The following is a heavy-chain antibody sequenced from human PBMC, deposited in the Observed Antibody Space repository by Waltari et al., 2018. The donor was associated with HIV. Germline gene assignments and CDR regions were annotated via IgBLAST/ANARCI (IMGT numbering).Heavy chain of an antibody. CDR2: IYFAGNT. CDR3: SRLILGTTSRYFAA. Sequence: QVQLQESGPGLVKPSETLSLVCSVSVGSIKNPAYYWAWIRQPPGKGFEWIGTIYFAGNTDCETSYNASLQSRSTISADTSKNHFSLRLASVTAADAAVYFCSRLILGTTSRYFAAWGRGTLVTVSS. CDR1: VGSIKNPAYY. V-gene: IGHV4-39*02. D-gene: IGHD1-26*01. J-gene: IGHJ2*01.